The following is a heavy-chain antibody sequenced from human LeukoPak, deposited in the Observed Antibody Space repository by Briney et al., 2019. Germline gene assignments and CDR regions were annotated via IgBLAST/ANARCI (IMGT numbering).Heavy chain of an antibody. CDR1: GGSFSGYY. Sequence: SETLSLTCAVYGGSFSGYYWSWIRQPPGKGLEWIGEINHSGSTNYNPSLKGRVTISVDTSKNQFSLKLSSVTAADTAVYYCAKNSGSYGFDYWGQGTLVTVSS. CDR3: AKNSGSYGFDY. D-gene: IGHD1-26*01. V-gene: IGHV4-34*01. J-gene: IGHJ4*02. CDR2: INHSGST.